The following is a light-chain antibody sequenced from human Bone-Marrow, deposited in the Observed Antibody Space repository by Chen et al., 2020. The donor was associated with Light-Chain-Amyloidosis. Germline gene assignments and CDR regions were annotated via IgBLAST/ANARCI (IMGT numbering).Light chain of an antibody. Sequence: QSALTQPASVSGSPGQSITISCTGTSSDVGGNNFVSWYQLLPVKDPKLMIYHAINRPSGFSPRCSGSKSGNTASLTISELQAEEQSDYYGISTTRIAPLYVFGIGTKVTVL. CDR3: ISTTRIAPLYV. CDR1: SSDVGGNNF. V-gene: IGLV2-14*03. J-gene: IGLJ1*01. CDR2: HAI.